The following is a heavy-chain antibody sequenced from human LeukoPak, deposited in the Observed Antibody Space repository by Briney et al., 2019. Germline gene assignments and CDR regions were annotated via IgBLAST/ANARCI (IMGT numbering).Heavy chain of an antibody. CDR3: ARGTYSSGWYLDWFDP. Sequence: SVKVSCKASGGTFSSYAISWVRQAPGQGLEWMGGIIPIFGTANYAQKFQGRVTITADESTSTAYMELSSLRSEDTAVYHCARGTYSSGWYLDWFDPWGQGTLVTVSS. J-gene: IGHJ5*02. D-gene: IGHD6-19*01. CDR1: GGTFSSYA. CDR2: IIPIFGTA. V-gene: IGHV1-69*13.